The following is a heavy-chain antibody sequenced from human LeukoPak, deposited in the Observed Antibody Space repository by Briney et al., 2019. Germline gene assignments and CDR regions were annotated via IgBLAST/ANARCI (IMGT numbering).Heavy chain of an antibody. D-gene: IGHD3-10*01. J-gene: IGHJ6*03. V-gene: IGHV1-46*03. CDR3: ARDWLHYSGSNYYYMDV. CDR2: INPSGGST. CDR1: GYTFISYY. Sequence: GASVKVSCKASGYTFISYYMHWVLQAPGQGLEWMGIINPSGGSTTYAQKLQGRVTMTRDTSTSTVYMELSSLRSEDTAVYYCARDWLHYSGSNYYYMDVWGKGTTVTVSS.